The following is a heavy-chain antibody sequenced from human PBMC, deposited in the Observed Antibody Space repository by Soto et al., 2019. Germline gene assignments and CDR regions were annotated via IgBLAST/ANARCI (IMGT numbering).Heavy chain of an antibody. J-gene: IGHJ6*03. D-gene: IGHD3-9*01. V-gene: IGHV3-48*01. CDR3: ARAYGGSDDILTDYYYYYYMDV. Sequence: PGGSLRLSCAASGFTFSSYSMNWVRQAPGKGLEWVSYISSSSSTIYYADSVKGRFTISRDNAKNSLYLQMNSLRAEDTAVYYCARAYGGSDDILTDYYYYYYMDVWGKGTTVTVSS. CDR1: GFTFSSYS. CDR2: ISSSSSTI.